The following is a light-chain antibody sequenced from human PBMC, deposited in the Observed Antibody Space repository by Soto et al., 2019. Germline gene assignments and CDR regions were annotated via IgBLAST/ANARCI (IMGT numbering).Light chain of an antibody. V-gene: IGKV3-15*01. Sequence: EIVMTQSPATLSVSPGERATLSCRASQSVSNNLAWYQQKPGQAPRLLIYGASTRATGIPARFSGSGSGTDFTLSISNLQSEDFGVYYCQQYNNWPMYTFGQGTNLEIK. CDR2: GAS. CDR1: QSVSNN. CDR3: QQYNNWPMYT. J-gene: IGKJ2*01.